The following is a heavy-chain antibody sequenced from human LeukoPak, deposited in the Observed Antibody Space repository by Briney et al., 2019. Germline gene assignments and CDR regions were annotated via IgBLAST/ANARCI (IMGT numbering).Heavy chain of an antibody. D-gene: IGHD3-10*01. Sequence: PSETLSLTCTVSGGSISSSSYYWGWIRQPPGKGLEWIGSIYYSGSTYYNPSLKSRVTISVDTSKNQFSLKLSSVTAADTAVYYYARAGFLYYGSGSYYNYFDYWGQGTLVTVSS. CDR1: GGSISSSSYY. CDR2: IYYSGST. V-gene: IGHV4-39*07. J-gene: IGHJ4*02. CDR3: ARAGFLYYGSGSYYNYFDY.